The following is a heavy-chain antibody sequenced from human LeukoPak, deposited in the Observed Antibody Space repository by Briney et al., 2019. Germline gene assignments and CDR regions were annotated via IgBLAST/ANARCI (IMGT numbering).Heavy chain of an antibody. Sequence: SVKVSCKASGGTFSSYDMSWVRQAPGQGLEWMGGIIPMFGTANYAQRFQGRVTITTDESTSTAYMELRSLRSDDTAVYYCARGVAGTEMYYFDYWGQGTLVTVSS. CDR1: GGTFSSYD. V-gene: IGHV1-69*05. D-gene: IGHD6-19*01. J-gene: IGHJ4*02. CDR3: ARGVAGTEMYYFDY. CDR2: IIPMFGTA.